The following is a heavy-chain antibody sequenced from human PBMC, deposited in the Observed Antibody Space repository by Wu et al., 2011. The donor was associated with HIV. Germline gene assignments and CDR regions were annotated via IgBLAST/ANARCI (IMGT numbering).Heavy chain of an antibody. J-gene: IGHJ4*02. Sequence: QVQLVQSGAEVKKPGASVKVSCKASGYTFTGYYIFWVRQAPGRGLEWMGWINPNNGGTNYAQKFQGRVTMTRDTSISTAYMELSRLRSDDTAMYYCARRYGPGDYFDYWGQGTLVTVSS. CDR3: ARRYGPGDYFDY. V-gene: IGHV1-2*02. CDR2: INPNNGGT. D-gene: IGHD7-27*01. CDR1: GYTFTGYY.